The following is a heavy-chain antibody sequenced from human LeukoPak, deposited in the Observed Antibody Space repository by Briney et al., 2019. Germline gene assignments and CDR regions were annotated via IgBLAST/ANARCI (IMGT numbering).Heavy chain of an antibody. D-gene: IGHD3-22*01. CDR1: GITFSSYW. J-gene: IGHJ1*01. CDR3: ATYSSLNAREFQY. CDR2: IKTDGSEK. V-gene: IGHV3-7*01. Sequence: PGGSLRLSCVASGITFSSYWMSWVRQAPGKGLEWVANIKTDGSEKYYVDSVKGRFTISRDNAKNSLYLQMNSLRAEDTAVYYCATYSSLNAREFQYWGQGTLVTVSS.